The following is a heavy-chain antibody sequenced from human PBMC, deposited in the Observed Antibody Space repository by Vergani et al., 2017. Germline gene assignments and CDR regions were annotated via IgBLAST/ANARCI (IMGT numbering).Heavy chain of an antibody. D-gene: IGHD2-15*01. CDR2: IYHSGST. V-gene: IGHV4-38-2*02. Sequence: QVQLQESGPGLVKPSETLSLTCTVSGYSISSGYYWGWIRQPPGKGLEWIGSIYHSGSTYYNPSLKSRVTISVDTSKNQFSLKLSPVTAADTAVYYCARYCSGGSCYGSGFDPWGQGTLVTVSS. CDR3: ARYCSGGSCYGSGFDP. CDR1: GYSISSGYY. J-gene: IGHJ5*02.